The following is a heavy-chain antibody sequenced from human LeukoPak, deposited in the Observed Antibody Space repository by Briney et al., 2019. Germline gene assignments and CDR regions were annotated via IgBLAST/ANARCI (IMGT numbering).Heavy chain of an antibody. D-gene: IGHD1-26*01. Sequence: GGSLRLSCAASGFTFDDYGMSWVRQAPGKGLEWVSGINWNGGSTGYADSVKGRFTISRDNAKNSLYLQMNSLRAEDTALYYCARDLGGSYFYGYDYWGQGTLVTVSS. CDR3: ARDLGGSYFYGYDY. J-gene: IGHJ4*02. CDR2: INWNGGST. CDR1: GFTFDDYG. V-gene: IGHV3-20*04.